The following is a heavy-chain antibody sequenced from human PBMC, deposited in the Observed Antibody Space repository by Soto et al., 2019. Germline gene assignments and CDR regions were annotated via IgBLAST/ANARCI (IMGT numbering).Heavy chain of an antibody. Sequence: EVQLMESGGGLVQPGGSLRLSCAASGFTFNNYWMGWVRQAPGRGLEWVANIQPDGSGRYYVGSANRRFAISRDNVEKSLFLPMHNVRAEDTAVYYCARVAHRPVVTPHYVWSSDLWGSGTLVTVSS. J-gene: IGHJ2*01. V-gene: IGHV3-7*01. CDR1: GFTFNNYW. D-gene: IGHD2-21*02. CDR2: IQPDGSGR. CDR3: ARVAHRPVVTPHYVWSSDL.